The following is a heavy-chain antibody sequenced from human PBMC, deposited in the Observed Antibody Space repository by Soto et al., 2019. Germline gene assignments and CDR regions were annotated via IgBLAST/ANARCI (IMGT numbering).Heavy chain of an antibody. J-gene: IGHJ4*02. CDR2: IDPSDSQT. V-gene: IGHV5-10-1*01. CDR1: GYSSAGYW. CDR3: ARQIYDSDTGTTFQYYFDS. Sequence: GESLKISCKGSGYSSAGYWITWVRQKPGKGLEWMGRIDPSDSQTYYSPSFRGHVTISVTKSITTVFLQWSSLRASDTAMYYCARQIYDSDTGTTFQYYFDSWGQGPPVTASS. D-gene: IGHD3-22*01.